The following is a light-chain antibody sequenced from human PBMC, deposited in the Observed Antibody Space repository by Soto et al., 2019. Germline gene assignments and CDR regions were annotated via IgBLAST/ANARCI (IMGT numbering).Light chain of an antibody. Sequence: EIVLTQSPGTLSLSPGERATLSCRASQSVSSSYLAWYQQKPGQAPRLLIYGASSRTTGIPDRFSGSGFGTDFTLTISRQETEDFAVYYCQQYDTSPPWTFGKGTKVEIK. V-gene: IGKV3-20*01. CDR1: QSVSSSY. J-gene: IGKJ1*01. CDR2: GAS. CDR3: QQYDTSPPWT.